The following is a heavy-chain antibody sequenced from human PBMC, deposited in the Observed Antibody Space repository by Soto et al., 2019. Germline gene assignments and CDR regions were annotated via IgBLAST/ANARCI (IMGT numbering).Heavy chain of an antibody. Sequence: VQLVESGGGVVQPGRSLRLSCAASGFTFSSYTLHWVRQAPGKGLEWVAVTSYEGSNKYYADSVKGRFTISRDNSKNMLYLQMNSLRAEDTALYYCARDRLEGWSTVTTFGYWGQGTLVTVSS. D-gene: IGHD4-17*01. CDR3: ARDRLEGWSTVTTFGY. V-gene: IGHV3-30-3*01. J-gene: IGHJ4*02. CDR1: GFTFSSYT. CDR2: TSYEGSNK.